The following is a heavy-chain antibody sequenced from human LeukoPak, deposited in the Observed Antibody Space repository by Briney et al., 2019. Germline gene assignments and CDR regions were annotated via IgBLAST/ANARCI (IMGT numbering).Heavy chain of an antibody. Sequence: SVKVSCKASGGTFSSHAISWVRQAPGQGLEWMGGIIPIFGTANYAQKFQGRVTITADESTSTAYMELSSLRSEDTAVYYCARGRNDDSSGWYDWFDPWGQGTLVTVSS. CDR2: IIPIFGTA. CDR3: ARGRNDDSSGWYDWFDP. J-gene: IGHJ5*02. CDR1: GGTFSSHA. V-gene: IGHV1-69*13. D-gene: IGHD6-19*01.